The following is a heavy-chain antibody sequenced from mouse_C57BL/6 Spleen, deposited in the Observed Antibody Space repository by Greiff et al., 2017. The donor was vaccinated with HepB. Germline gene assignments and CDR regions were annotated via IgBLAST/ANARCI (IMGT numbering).Heavy chain of an antibody. J-gene: IGHJ2*01. V-gene: IGHV5-17*01. Sequence: EVQRVESGGGLVKPGGSLKLSCAASGFTFSDYGMHWVRQAPEKGLEWVAYISSGSSTIYYADTVKGRFTISRDNAKNTLFLQMTSLRSEDTAMYYCARRRPQNYFDYWGQGTTLTVSS. CDR3: ARRRPQNYFDY. CDR1: GFTFSDYG. CDR2: ISSGSSTI. D-gene: IGHD1-2*01.